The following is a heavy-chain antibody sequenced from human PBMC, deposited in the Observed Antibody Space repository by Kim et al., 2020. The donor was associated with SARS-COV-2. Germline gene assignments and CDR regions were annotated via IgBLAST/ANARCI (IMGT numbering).Heavy chain of an antibody. CDR1: GGSFSGYY. D-gene: IGHD4-17*01. Sequence: SETLSLTCAVYGGSFSGYYWSWIRQPPGKGLEWIGEINHSGSTNYNPSLKSRVTISVDTSKNQFSLKLSSVTAADTAVYYCARGLSRVTTPWDYWGQGTLVTVSS. V-gene: IGHV4-34*01. CDR3: ARGLSRVTTPWDY. CDR2: INHSGST. J-gene: IGHJ4*02.